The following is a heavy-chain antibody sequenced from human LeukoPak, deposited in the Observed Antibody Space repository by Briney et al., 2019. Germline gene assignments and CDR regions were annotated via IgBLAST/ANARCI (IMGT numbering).Heavy chain of an antibody. CDR2: VSGSASNT. J-gene: IGHJ4*02. D-gene: IGHD3-22*01. V-gene: IGHV3-23*01. CDR1: EFSFSNFA. Sequence: TGGSLRLSCAASEFSFSNFAMSWVRQAPGKGLEWVSTVSGSASNTYYADSVKGRFTVSRDNSKNTLYLQMNSLRAEDTAVYYCAKAGGIVVAKYYFDYWGQGTLVTVSS. CDR3: AKAGGIVVAKYYFDY.